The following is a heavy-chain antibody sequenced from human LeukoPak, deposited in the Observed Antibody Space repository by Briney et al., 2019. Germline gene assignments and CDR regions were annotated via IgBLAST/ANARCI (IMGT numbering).Heavy chain of an antibody. CDR2: INHSVSP. J-gene: IGHJ4*02. Sequence: PSETLSLTCAVYGGSFSGYYWSWIRQPPGKGLEWIGEINHSVSPKYNPSLKSRVNISVDTSKNQFSLKLSSVPAADTAVYYCESYNGYSSIVGYFDYWGQGTLVTVSS. D-gene: IGHD6-13*01. CDR3: ESYNGYSSIVGYFDY. V-gene: IGHV4-34*01. CDR1: GGSFSGYY.